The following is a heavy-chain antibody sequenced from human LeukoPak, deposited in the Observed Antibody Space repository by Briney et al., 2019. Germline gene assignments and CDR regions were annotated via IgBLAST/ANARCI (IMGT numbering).Heavy chain of an antibody. CDR2: ISYDGSNE. CDR1: GFTFSIYA. Sequence: GRSLRLSCAASGFTFSIYAIHWVRQAPGKGLEWVAVISYDGSNEYYADSVKGRFTISRDNSKNTLYLQTNSLTAEDTAVYYCARDRFWSPDYWGQGTLVTVSS. V-gene: IGHV3-30-3*01. J-gene: IGHJ4*02. D-gene: IGHD2-8*02. CDR3: ARDRFWSPDY.